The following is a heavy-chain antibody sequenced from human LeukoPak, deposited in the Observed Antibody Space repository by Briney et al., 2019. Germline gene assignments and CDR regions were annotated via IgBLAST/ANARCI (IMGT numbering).Heavy chain of an antibody. CDR2: INWNGGST. CDR3: ARGSIAVVPVYMDV. V-gene: IGHV3-20*04. D-gene: IGHD6-19*01. Sequence: SGGSLRLSCAASGFTFSSYAMSWVRQAPGKGLEWVSGINWNGGSTGYADSVKGRFTISRDSAKNSLYLQMNSLRAEDTALYYCARGSIAVVPVYMDVWGKGTTVTVSS. J-gene: IGHJ6*03. CDR1: GFTFSSYA.